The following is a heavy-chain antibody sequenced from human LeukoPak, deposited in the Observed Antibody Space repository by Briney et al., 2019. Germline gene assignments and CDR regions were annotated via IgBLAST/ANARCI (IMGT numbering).Heavy chain of an antibody. CDR2: IYYSGST. D-gene: IGHD2-15*01. J-gene: IGHJ1*01. CDR1: GGSISSYY. Sequence: SETLSLTCTVSGGSISSYYWSWIRQPPGKGLEWIGYIYYSGSTNYTPSLKSRVTISVDTSKNQFSLKLSSVTAADTAVYYCATSMRYCSGGSCYSPFQHWGQGTLVTVSS. V-gene: IGHV4-59*01. CDR3: ATSMRYCSGGSCYSPFQH.